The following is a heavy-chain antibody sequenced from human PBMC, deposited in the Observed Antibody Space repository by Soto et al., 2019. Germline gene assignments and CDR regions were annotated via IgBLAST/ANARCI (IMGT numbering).Heavy chain of an antibody. CDR1: CGSISGTAYY. CDR3: ATNSGGLRSYFVY. D-gene: IGHD1-26*01. Sequence: PSETLSVTCTVSCGSISGTAYYWAWIRQPPGKGLEWIGSIYYSGATYYSPSLKSRVTMSVDTSKNQFSLNLNSVTAADTAVYYCATNSGGLRSYFVYWGQGTPVTVSS. J-gene: IGHJ4*02. CDR2: IYYSGAT. V-gene: IGHV4-39*01.